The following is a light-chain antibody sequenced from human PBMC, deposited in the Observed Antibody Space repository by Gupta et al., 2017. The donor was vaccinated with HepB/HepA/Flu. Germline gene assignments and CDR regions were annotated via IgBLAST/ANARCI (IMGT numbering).Light chain of an antibody. Sequence: DIVMTQSLDSLPVSLGETATINCKSSQSVLNTYNNKNYLTWYQQKPGHPPKVLIYLASTRESGVPDRFSGSGSGTDFTLTISNLQAEDVAVYYCQQYYSLPRTFGQGTKVEIK. CDR3: QQYYSLPRT. V-gene: IGKV4-1*01. CDR1: QSVLNTYNNKNY. CDR2: LAS. J-gene: IGKJ1*01.